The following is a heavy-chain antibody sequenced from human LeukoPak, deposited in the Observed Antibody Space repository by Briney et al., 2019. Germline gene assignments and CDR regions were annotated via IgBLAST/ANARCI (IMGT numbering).Heavy chain of an antibody. J-gene: IGHJ4*02. D-gene: IGHD5-12*01. Sequence: SETLSLTCTVSGSSISSYYWSWIRQPPGKGLEWIGEIYHSGTTDYNPSLKSRVTISVDKSKNQFSLKLSSVTAADTAFYYCARTGIDSGYTSVDYWGQGTLVTVSS. CDR3: ARTGIDSGYTSVDY. CDR1: GSSISSYY. V-gene: IGHV4-59*12. CDR2: IYHSGTT.